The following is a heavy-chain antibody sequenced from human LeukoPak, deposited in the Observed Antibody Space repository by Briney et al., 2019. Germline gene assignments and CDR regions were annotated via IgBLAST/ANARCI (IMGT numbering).Heavy chain of an antibody. Sequence: PGGSLRLSCAASGFTFSGYAMSWVRQAPGKGLEWVSAISGSGGSTYYADSVKGRFTISRDNSKNTLYLQMNSLRAEDTAVYYCAKHWNYYYYGMDVWGQGTTATVSS. CDR2: ISGSGGST. J-gene: IGHJ6*02. V-gene: IGHV3-23*01. CDR1: GFTFSGYA. D-gene: IGHD3-3*01. CDR3: AKHWNYYYYGMDV.